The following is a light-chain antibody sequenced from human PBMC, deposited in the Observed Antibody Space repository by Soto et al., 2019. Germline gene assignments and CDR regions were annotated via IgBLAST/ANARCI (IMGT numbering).Light chain of an antibody. J-gene: IGLJ1*01. CDR2: EVS. Sequence: QSVLTQPPSASGSPGQSVTISCTGSNSDVGGYNYVSWYQQYPGKAPKLIIYEVSQRPSGVPDRFSGSKSGNTASLTVSGLQAEDEADYYCLSYSSSTSPYVLGTGTKVTVL. V-gene: IGLV2-8*01. CDR3: LSYSSSTSPYV. CDR1: NSDVGGYNY.